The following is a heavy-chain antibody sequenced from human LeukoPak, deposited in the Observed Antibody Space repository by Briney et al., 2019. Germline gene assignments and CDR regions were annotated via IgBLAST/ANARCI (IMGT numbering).Heavy chain of an antibody. J-gene: IGHJ4*02. CDR1: GGSISSSSYY. CDR3: AREERLGLRRGY. Sequence: PSETLSLTCTVSGGSISSSSYYWGWIRQPPGKGLEWIGSIYYSGSTYYNPSLKSRVTISVDASKNQFSLKLSSVTAADTAVYYCAREERLGLRRGYWGQGTLVTVSS. D-gene: IGHD5/OR15-5a*01. V-gene: IGHV4-39*07. CDR2: IYYSGST.